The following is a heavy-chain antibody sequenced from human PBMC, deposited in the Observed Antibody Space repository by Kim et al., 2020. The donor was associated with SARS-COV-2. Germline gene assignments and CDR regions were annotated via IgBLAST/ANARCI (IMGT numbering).Heavy chain of an antibody. J-gene: IGHJ3*02. D-gene: IGHD3-10*01. CDR2: VNSNSGGT. V-gene: IGHV1-2*02. Sequence: ASVKVSCKASGYTFTGHYMHWVRQAPGQGLEWMGWVNSNSGGTNYARKLQGRVTMTRDTSISTAYMELRRLRSDDTAVYYCARRGSGTPSAFDIWGQGTMVTVSS. CDR3: ARRGSGTPSAFDI. CDR1: GYTFTGHY.